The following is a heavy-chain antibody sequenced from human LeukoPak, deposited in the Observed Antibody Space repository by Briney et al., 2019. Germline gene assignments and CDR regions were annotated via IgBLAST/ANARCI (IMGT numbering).Heavy chain of an antibody. CDR1: GGSISSSS. J-gene: IGHJ4*02. CDR2: ISSSSSYI. Sequence: PSETLSLTCTVSGGSISSSSYYWGWIRQPPGKGLEWVSSISSSSSYIYYADSVKGRFTISRDNAKNSLYLQMNSLRAEDTAVYYCAKDRGAARLGFGLIYWGQGTLVTVSS. D-gene: IGHD6-6*01. CDR3: AKDRGAARLGFGLIY. V-gene: IGHV3-21*01.